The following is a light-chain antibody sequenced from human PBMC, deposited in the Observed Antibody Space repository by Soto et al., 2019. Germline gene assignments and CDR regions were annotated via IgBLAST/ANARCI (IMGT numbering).Light chain of an antibody. J-gene: IGKJ4*01. V-gene: IGKV3-11*01. CDR2: DAS. CDR3: QQRNNWPLT. CDR1: QSVTSH. Sequence: ETVLTQSPATLSLSPGERATLSCRASQSVTSHLAWFQQKPGQAPRLLIYDASNRATGIPARFSGSGSGTDFTLTISSLEPEYFAVYYCQQRNNWPLTFGGGTKVEIK.